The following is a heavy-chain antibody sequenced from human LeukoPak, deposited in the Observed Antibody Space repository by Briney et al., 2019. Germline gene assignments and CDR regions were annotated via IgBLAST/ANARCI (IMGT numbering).Heavy chain of an antibody. J-gene: IGHJ1*01. V-gene: IGHV4-30-2*01. CDR1: GGSISSDGYS. Sequence: PSETLSLTCTVSGGSISSDGYSWNWIRQPPGKGLEWIGYIYHSGSTYYNPSLKSRVTISVDRSKNQFSLNLSSVTAADTAVYYCARGPWTEYFQYWGQGTLVTVSS. CDR3: ARGPWTEYFQY. CDR2: IYHSGST.